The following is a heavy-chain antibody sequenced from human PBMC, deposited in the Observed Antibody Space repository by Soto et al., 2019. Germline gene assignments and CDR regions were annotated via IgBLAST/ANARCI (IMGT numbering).Heavy chain of an antibody. D-gene: IGHD3-22*01. CDR1: GDSISSGYY. J-gene: IGHJ5*02. Sequence: PXETLCLTCVLSGDSISSGYYWGWIRQPPGKGLEWIGSIYHSGSTYYNPSLKSRVTISVDTSKNQFSLKLSSVTAADTAVYYCARVPYDTYDGGWFDPWGQGTLVTVSS. V-gene: IGHV4-38-2*01. CDR3: ARVPYDTYDGGWFDP. CDR2: IYHSGST.